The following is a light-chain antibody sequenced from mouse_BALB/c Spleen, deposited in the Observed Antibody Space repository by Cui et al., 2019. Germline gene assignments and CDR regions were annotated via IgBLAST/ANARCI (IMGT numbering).Light chain of an antibody. V-gene: IGKV6-15*01. Sequence: IVMTQSQKFMSTSVGDRVSVTCKASQNVGTNVAWYQQKPGQSPKALIYSASYRYSGVPDRFTGSGSGTDFTLTISNVQSEDLAEYFCQQYNSYRTFGGGTKLESK. J-gene: IGKJ1*01. CDR1: QNVGTN. CDR3: QQYNSYRT. CDR2: SAS.